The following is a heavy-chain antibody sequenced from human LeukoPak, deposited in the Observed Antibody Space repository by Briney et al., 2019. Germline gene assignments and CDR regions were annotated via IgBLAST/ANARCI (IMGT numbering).Heavy chain of an antibody. CDR2: IRYDGSKE. V-gene: IGHV3-30*02. Sequence: GGSLRLSCAASDITFSSYGMHWVRQAPGKGLGWVAFIRYDGSKEYYADSVKGRFTISRDNSKDIVYLQMNSLRTEDTAVYYCAKDWEAYCGGDCYSAFDYWDQGTLVTVSS. D-gene: IGHD2-21*01. CDR3: AKDWEAYCGGDCYSAFDY. J-gene: IGHJ4*02. CDR1: DITFSSYG.